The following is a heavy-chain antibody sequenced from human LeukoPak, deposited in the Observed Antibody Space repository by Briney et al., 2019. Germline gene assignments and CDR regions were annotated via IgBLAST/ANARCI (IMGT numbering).Heavy chain of an antibody. J-gene: IGHJ5*02. CDR2: IYYSGST. CDR3: ARDRVEITMVMKGENWFDP. V-gene: IGHV4-39*07. CDR1: GGSISSGIYY. Sequence: PSETLSLTCSVSGGSISSGIYYWGWIRQPPGKGLEWIGSIYYSGSTYYNPSLKSRITISVDTSKNQFSLKVTSVTAADTAVYYCARDRVEITMVMKGENWFDPWGQGTLVTVSS. D-gene: IGHD3-10*01.